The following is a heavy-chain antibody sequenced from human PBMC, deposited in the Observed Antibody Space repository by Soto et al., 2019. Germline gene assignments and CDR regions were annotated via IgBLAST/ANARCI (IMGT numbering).Heavy chain of an antibody. J-gene: IGHJ6*02. D-gene: IGHD3-3*01. CDR2: ISYDGSNK. CDR1: GFTFSSYA. V-gene: IGHV3-30-3*01. CDR3: ARAYDFWSGYYSGGMDV. Sequence: LRLSCAASGFTFSSYAMHWVRQAPGKGLEWVAVISYDGSNKYYADSVKGRFTISRDNSKNTLYLQMNSLRAEDTAVYYCARAYDFWSGYYSGGMDVWGQGTTVTVSS.